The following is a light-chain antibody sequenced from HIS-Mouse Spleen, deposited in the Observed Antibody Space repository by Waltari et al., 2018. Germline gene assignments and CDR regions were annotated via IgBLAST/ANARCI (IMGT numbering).Light chain of an antibody. V-gene: IGLV2-23*01. CDR1: SSDVWTFNL. CDR3: CSYAGSLRV. J-gene: IGLJ3*02. Sequence: QSALTQPASVSGSPGQSITISCTGTSSDVWTFNLVSWYQHHPGKAPKLMIYEGSKRPSGVSNRFSGSKSGNTASLTISGLQAEDEADYYCCSYAGSLRVFGGGTKLTVL. CDR2: EGS.